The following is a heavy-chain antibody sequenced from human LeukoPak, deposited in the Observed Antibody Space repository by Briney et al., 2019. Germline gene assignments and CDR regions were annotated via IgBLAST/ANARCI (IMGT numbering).Heavy chain of an antibody. Sequence: QPGRSLRLSCAASGFTFDDYAMHWVRHAPGKGLEWVSGISWNRDSIGYADSVKGRFAISRDNAKNSLYLLMNSLRAEDTALYYCAKVLSRYYDNSGYDYWGQGTLVTVSS. V-gene: IGHV3-9*01. D-gene: IGHD3-22*01. J-gene: IGHJ4*02. CDR3: AKVLSRYYDNSGYDY. CDR2: ISWNRDSI. CDR1: GFTFDDYA.